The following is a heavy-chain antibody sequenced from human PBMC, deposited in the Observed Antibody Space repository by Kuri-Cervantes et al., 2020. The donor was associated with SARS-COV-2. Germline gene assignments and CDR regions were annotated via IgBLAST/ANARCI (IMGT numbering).Heavy chain of an antibody. CDR1: GGSISSYY. CDR3: AREGLLWSNWFDP. D-gene: IGHD3-10*01. Sequence: ESLKISCTVSGGSISSYYWSWIRQPPGKGLEWIGYIYYSGSTNYNPSLKSRVTISVDTSKNQFSLKLSSVTAADTAVYYCAREGLLWSNWFDPWGQGTLVTVSS. CDR2: IYYSGST. V-gene: IGHV4-59*01. J-gene: IGHJ5*02.